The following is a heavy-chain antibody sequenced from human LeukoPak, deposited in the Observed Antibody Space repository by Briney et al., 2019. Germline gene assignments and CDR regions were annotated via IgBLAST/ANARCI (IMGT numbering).Heavy chain of an antibody. V-gene: IGHV3-23*01. CDR2: ISGSGGST. Sequence: PGGSLRLSCAASGFTFSSYAMSRVRQAPGKGLEWVSAISGSGGSTYYADSVKGRFTISRDNSKNTLYLQMNSLRAEDTAVYYCAKDPVGNYYYYYMDVWGKGTTVTVSS. CDR1: GFTFSSYA. D-gene: IGHD4-23*01. J-gene: IGHJ6*03. CDR3: AKDPVGNYYYYYMDV.